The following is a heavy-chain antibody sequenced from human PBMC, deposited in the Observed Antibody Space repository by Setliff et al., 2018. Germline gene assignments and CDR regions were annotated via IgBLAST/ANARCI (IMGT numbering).Heavy chain of an antibody. V-gene: IGHV1-69*06. CDR3: ARYRVVPAALNWFDP. CDR2: IIPIFGTA. D-gene: IGHD2-2*01. CDR1: GGTFSSYA. J-gene: IGHJ5*02. Sequence: VASVKVSCKASGGTFSSYAISWVRQAPGQGLEWMGRIIPIFGTANYAQKFQGSVTITADKSTSTAYMELSSLRSEDTAVYYCARYRVVPAALNWFDPWGQGTLVTVSS.